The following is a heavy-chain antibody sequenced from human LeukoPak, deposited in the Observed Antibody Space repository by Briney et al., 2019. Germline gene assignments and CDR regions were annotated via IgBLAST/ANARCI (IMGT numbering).Heavy chain of an antibody. Sequence: TGGSLRLSCAASGFTFSSYGMHWVRQAPGKGLEWVAFIRYDGSNKYYADSVKGRFTISRDNSKNTLYLQMNSLRAEDTAVYYCAKYYYDSSGYYHDAFDIWGQGTMVTVSS. D-gene: IGHD3-22*01. CDR2: IRYDGSNK. V-gene: IGHV3-30*02. CDR3: AKYYYDSSGYYHDAFDI. J-gene: IGHJ3*02. CDR1: GFTFSSYG.